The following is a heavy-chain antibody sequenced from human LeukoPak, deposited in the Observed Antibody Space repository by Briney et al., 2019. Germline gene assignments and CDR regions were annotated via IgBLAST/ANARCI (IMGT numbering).Heavy chain of an antibody. CDR3: ARDLVVVPAVSGDY. Sequence: ASVKVSCKASGYTFTGYYMHWVRQAPGQGLEWMGWINPSSGGTNYAQKFQGRVTMTRDTSISTAYMELSRLRSDDTAVYYCARDLVVVPAVSGDYWGQGTLVTVSS. J-gene: IGHJ4*02. V-gene: IGHV1-2*02. CDR1: GYTFTGYY. D-gene: IGHD2-2*01. CDR2: INPSSGGT.